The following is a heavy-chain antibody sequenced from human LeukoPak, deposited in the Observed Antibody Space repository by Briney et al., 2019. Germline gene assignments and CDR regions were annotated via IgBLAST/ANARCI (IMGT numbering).Heavy chain of an antibody. J-gene: IGHJ4*02. CDR1: GFTFSSYS. Sequence: GGCLRLSCAASGFTFSSYSMNWVRQAPGKGLEWVSYISSSRSTIYYADSVKGRFTISRDNAKNSLYLQMNSLRAENTAVYYCARDLPLYCSGGSCYSLNYWGQGTLVTVSS. CDR2: ISSSRSTI. CDR3: ARDLPLYCSGGSCYSLNY. V-gene: IGHV3-48*04. D-gene: IGHD2-15*01.